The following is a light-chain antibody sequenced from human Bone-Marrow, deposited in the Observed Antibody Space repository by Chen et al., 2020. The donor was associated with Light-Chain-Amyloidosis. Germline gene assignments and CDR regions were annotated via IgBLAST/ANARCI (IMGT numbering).Light chain of an antibody. CDR1: SSNIGINT. Sequence: QSVLTPPPSASGTPGQRVTMSCSGSSSNIGINTVNWYQQVPGTAPKLLIYINDRRPSGVPDRFSGSRSGTSASLAIRGLQSEDEADYYCAAWDDSLKGWVFGGGTKLTVL. J-gene: IGLJ3*02. CDR2: IND. V-gene: IGLV1-44*01. CDR3: AAWDDSLKGWV.